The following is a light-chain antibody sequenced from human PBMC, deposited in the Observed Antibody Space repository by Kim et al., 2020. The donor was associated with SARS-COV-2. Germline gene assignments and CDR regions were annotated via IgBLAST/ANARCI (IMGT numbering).Light chain of an antibody. CDR2: RNS. CDR1: SSNIGTNY. V-gene: IGLV1-47*01. CDR3: ASWDDSLSGVV. Sequence: GQRVTISCSGSSSNIGTNYVYWYQQLPRAAPKLLIFRNSQRPSGVPDRFSGSKSDPSASLAINGLRSEDEADYYCASWDDSLSGVVFGGGTQLTVL. J-gene: IGLJ2*01.